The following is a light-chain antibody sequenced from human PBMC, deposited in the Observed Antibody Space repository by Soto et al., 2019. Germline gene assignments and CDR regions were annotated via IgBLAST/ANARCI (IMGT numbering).Light chain of an antibody. CDR3: SSYAGTYTPLYV. J-gene: IGLJ1*01. CDR1: SSDVGGYNF. Sequence: QSALTQPASVSGSPGQSITISCTGTSSDVGGYNFVSWYQQHPDKAPKLMIYDVTNRPSGVSNRFSGSKSGNTASLTISGLQAEDEADYYRSSYAGTYTPLYVLGTGTKVTVL. CDR2: DVT. V-gene: IGLV2-14*01.